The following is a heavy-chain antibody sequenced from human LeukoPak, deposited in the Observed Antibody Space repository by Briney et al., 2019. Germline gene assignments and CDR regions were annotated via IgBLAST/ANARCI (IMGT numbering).Heavy chain of an antibody. Sequence: GGSLRLSCAASGFTFDDYAMHWVRQAPGKGLEWVSGISWNSGSIGYADSVKGRFTISRDNAKNSLYLQMNSLRAEDTAVYYCARDPGTIYYYDSSGYYFDYWGQGTLVTVSS. V-gene: IGHV3-9*01. CDR1: GFTFDDYA. CDR3: ARDPGTIYYYDSSGYYFDY. D-gene: IGHD3-22*01. J-gene: IGHJ4*02. CDR2: ISWNSGSI.